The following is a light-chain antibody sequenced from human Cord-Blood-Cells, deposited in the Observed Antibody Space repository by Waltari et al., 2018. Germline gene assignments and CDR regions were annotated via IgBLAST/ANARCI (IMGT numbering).Light chain of an antibody. CDR2: EVS. J-gene: IGLJ1*01. Sequence: QSALTQPASVSGSPGLSITISCTGTSSDVDGYNYVSWYQQHPGKAPKLMIYEVSNRPSGVSNRFSGSKSGNTASLTISGLQAEDEADYYCSSYTSSSTLVFGTGTKVTVL. CDR1: SSDVDGYNY. V-gene: IGLV2-14*01. CDR3: SSYTSSSTLV.